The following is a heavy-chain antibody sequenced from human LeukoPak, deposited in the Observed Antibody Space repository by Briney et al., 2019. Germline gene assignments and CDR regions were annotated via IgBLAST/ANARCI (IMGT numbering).Heavy chain of an antibody. CDR2: ISHSGST. J-gene: IGHJ4*02. Sequence: SETLSLTCAVYGGSFSGYYWSWIRQPPGKGLEWIGEISHSGSTNYNPSLKSRVTISVDTSKNQFSLKLSSVTAADTAVYYCARAASNWGNFDYWGQGTLVTVSS. CDR1: GGSFSGYY. CDR3: ARAASNWGNFDY. V-gene: IGHV4-34*01. D-gene: IGHD7-27*01.